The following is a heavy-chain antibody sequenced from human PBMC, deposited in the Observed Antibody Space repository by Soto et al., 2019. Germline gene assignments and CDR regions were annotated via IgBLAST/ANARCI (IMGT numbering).Heavy chain of an antibody. V-gene: IGHV3-33*01. CDR3: ARGYCSSTSCGRGFDP. J-gene: IGHJ5*02. D-gene: IGHD2-2*01. CDR2: IWYDGSNK. CDR1: GFTFSSYG. Sequence: QVQLVESGGGVVLPGRSLRLSCAASGFTFSSYGMHWVRQAPGKGLEWVAVIWYDGSNKYYADSVKGRFTISRDNSKNTLYLQMNSLRAEDTAVYYCARGYCSSTSCGRGFDPWGQGTLVTVSS.